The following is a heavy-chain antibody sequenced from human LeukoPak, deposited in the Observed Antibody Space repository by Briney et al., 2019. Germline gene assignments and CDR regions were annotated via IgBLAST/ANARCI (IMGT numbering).Heavy chain of an antibody. D-gene: IGHD3-10*01. J-gene: IGHJ5*02. CDR2: ISGSGATT. CDR1: GFTFSSYA. Sequence: PGGSLRLSCAASGFTFSSYAMSWVRQAPGKGLEWVSAISGSGATTYYADSVKGRFTISRDNSKNTLYLQVNSLRAEDTAVYFCVKGSSESSGSWGQGTLVTVSS. CDR3: VKGSSESSGS. V-gene: IGHV3-23*01.